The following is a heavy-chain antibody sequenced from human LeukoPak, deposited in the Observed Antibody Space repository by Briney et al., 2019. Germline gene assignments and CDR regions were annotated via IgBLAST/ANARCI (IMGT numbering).Heavy chain of an antibody. Sequence: PGGSLRLSCAASGFTVSSNYMNWVRQAPGKGLEWVSVIYSGGSTYYADSVKGRFTISRDNSKNTLYLQMNSLGAEDTAVYYCARDRDANWFDPWGQGTLVTVSS. J-gene: IGHJ5*02. D-gene: IGHD3-10*01. V-gene: IGHV3-53*01. CDR1: GFTVSSNY. CDR2: IYSGGST. CDR3: ARDRDANWFDP.